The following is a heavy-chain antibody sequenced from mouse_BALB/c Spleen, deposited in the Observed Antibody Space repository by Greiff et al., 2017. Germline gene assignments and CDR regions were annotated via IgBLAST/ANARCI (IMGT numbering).Heavy chain of an antibody. CDR3: ARAEVSYAMDY. Sequence: EVMLVESGGGLVKPGGSLKLSCAASGFTFSSYAMSWVRQSPEKRLEWVAEISSGGSYTYYPDTVTGRFTISRDNAKNTLYLEMSSLRSEDTAMYYCARAEVSYAMDYWGQGTSVTVSS. V-gene: IGHV5-9-4*01. CDR1: GFTFSSYA. J-gene: IGHJ4*01. CDR2: ISSGGSYT. D-gene: IGHD2-13*01.